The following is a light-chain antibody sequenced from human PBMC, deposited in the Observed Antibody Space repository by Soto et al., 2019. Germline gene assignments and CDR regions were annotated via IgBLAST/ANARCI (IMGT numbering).Light chain of an antibody. Sequence: EIVMTQSPSTLPVSPGERATLSCRASQSVSGTLAWYQQKPGQAPRLLIYHASTRATGIPARFSGSGSGTEFTLTINSLQSEDFAVYYCQQYNKWWTFGQGTKVEIK. CDR2: HAS. J-gene: IGKJ1*01. CDR3: QQYNKWWT. V-gene: IGKV3-15*01. CDR1: QSVSGT.